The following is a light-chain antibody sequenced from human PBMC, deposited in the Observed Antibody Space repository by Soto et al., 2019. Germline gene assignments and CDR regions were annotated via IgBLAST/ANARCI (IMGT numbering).Light chain of an antibody. J-gene: IGLJ1*01. Sequence: QSALTQPRSVSGSPGQSVTISCTGTSSDVGGYNYVSWYQQHPGGAPKVMIYDVSKRPSGVPDRFSGSKSGNTASLTISGLQAEDEADYYCCSYAGSYTYVFGTGTKVTVL. V-gene: IGLV2-11*01. CDR2: DVS. CDR1: SSDVGGYNY. CDR3: CSYAGSYTYV.